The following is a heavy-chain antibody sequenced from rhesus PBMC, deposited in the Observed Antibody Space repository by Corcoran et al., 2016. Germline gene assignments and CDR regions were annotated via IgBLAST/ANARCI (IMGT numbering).Heavy chain of an antibody. J-gene: IGHJ2*01. CDR3: AKGSDSGSWNFLESYWYFDL. V-gene: IGHV5-2*01. D-gene: IGHD6-25*01. CDR1: GYSFTSYW. Sequence: EVQLVQSGAGVKRPGEAMKIPCKTVGYSFTSYWHSWVRRRTGKGLEWMGSIFPSDSATRYIPSFQGQVTISADKSISTTYLQWSSLKASDSATYYCAKGSDSGSWNFLESYWYFDLWGPGTPITISS. CDR2: IFPSDSAT.